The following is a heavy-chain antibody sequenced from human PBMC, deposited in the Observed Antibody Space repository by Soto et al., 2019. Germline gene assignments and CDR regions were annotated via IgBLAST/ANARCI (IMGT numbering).Heavy chain of an antibody. Sequence: ASVKVSCKTSGGTFSSYAISWVRQAPGQGLEWMGGIIPIFGTANYAQKFQGRVTITADKSTSTAYMELSSLRSEDTAVYYCARQAGVGATYGYWGQGTLVTVSS. CDR3: ARQAGVGATYGY. CDR2: IIPIFGTA. D-gene: IGHD1-26*01. J-gene: IGHJ4*02. CDR1: GGTFSSYA. V-gene: IGHV1-69*06.